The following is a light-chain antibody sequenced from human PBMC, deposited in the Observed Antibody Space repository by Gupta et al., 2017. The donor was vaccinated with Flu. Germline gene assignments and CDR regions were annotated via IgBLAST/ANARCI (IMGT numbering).Light chain of an antibody. J-gene: IGKJ5*01. CDR1: QSVSSSY. V-gene: IGKV3-20*01. CDR3: QYYGST. Sequence: EIVLTQFLGTLSVSPGEVATLYCRASQSVSSSYLAWYQQKPGQAHRLLIYGASSRATGITDRFSGSWSGTDFTLAISRLEPEDFAVDYCQYYGSTFGQWTLLEIK. CDR2: GAS.